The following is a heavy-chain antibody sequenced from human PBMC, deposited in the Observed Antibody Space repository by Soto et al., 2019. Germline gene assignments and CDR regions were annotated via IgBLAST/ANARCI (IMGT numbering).Heavy chain of an antibody. CDR2: ISAYNGNT. CDR1: GYTFTSYG. J-gene: IGHJ4*02. V-gene: IGHV1-18*01. D-gene: IGHD2-21*02. Sequence: ASVKVSCKASGYTFTSYGIIWVRQAPGQGLEWMGWISAYNGNTNYAQKLQGRVTMTTDTSTSTAYMELRSLRSDDTAVYYCARVLPAYCGGDCYSQNYFDYWGQGTLVTSPQ. CDR3: ARVLPAYCGGDCYSQNYFDY.